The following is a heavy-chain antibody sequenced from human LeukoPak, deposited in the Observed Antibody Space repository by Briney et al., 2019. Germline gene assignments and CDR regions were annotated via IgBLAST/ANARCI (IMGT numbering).Heavy chain of an antibody. J-gene: IGHJ5*02. CDR3: ARTLWFGDYEMYDQ. Sequence: ASVKVSCKTSGYTSTSYGIGWVRQAPGEGLEWMGWTNTDKGDTDHAQTLQGRVAMTIDTSTSTAYMELRSLKYDDTAVYYCARTLWFGDYEMYDQWGQGTLVTVS. CDR1: GYTSTSYG. V-gene: IGHV1-18*01. D-gene: IGHD3-10*01. CDR2: TNTDKGDT.